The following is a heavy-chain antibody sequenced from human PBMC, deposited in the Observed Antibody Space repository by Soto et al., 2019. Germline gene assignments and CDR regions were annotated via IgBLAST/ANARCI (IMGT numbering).Heavy chain of an antibody. CDR1: GYTFTSYY. J-gene: IGHJ6*03. D-gene: IGHD3-16*02. CDR2: INPSGGST. V-gene: IGHV1-46*03. CDR3: ARAREISSYYYYYYMDV. Sequence: ASVKVSCKASGYTFTSYYMHWVRPSTGQGLEWMGIINPSGGSTSYAQKFQGRVTMTRDTSTSTVYMELSSLRSEDTAVYYCARAREISSYYYYYYMDVWGKGTTVTVSS.